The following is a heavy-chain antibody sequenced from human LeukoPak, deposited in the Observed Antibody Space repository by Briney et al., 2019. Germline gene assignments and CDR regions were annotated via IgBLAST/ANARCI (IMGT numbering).Heavy chain of an antibody. J-gene: IGHJ2*01. D-gene: IGHD4-11*01. V-gene: IGHV3-23*01. CDR1: GFTFNNCA. CDR2: ISESGSST. Sequence: GGSLRLSCAASGFTFNNCAMSWVRQAPGKGLEWVSGISESGSSTDYADSVKGRFTISRDNSKNTLYLQMDSLRAEDTAIHHCAKDRPGDYSTYWYFDLWGRGTLVTVSS. CDR3: AKDRPGDYSTYWYFDL.